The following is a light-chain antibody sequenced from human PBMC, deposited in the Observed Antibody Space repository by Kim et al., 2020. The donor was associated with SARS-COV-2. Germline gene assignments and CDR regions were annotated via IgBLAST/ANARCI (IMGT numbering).Light chain of an antibody. CDR3: QQYNSYSLT. CDR2: DAS. CDR1: QSISSW. J-gene: IGKJ1*01. V-gene: IGKV1-5*01. Sequence: AAVGDRVTITCRASQSISSWLAWYQQKPGKAPKLLIYDASSLESGVPSRFSGSGSGTEFTLTISSLQTDDFATYYCQQYNSYSLTFGQGTKVDIK.